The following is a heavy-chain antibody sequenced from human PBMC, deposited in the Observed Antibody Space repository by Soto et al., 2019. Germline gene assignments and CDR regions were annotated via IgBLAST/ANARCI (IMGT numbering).Heavy chain of an antibody. D-gene: IGHD5-12*01. J-gene: IGHJ3*02. CDR3: AAEMATILTAFDI. CDR2: IIPIFGTA. Sequence: SVKVSCKASGGTFSSYAISWVRQAPGQGLEWMGGIIPIFGTANYAQKFQGRVTITADESTSTAYMELSSLRSEGTAVYYCAAEMATILTAFDIWGQGTMVTVSS. CDR1: GGTFSSYA. V-gene: IGHV1-69*13.